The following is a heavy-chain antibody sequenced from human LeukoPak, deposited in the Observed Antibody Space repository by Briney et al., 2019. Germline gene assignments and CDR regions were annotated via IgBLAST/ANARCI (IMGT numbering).Heavy chain of an antibody. D-gene: IGHD3-10*01. CDR3: ARDHFVGTAYYYGSGSPKQTNVF. Sequence: SETLSLTCAVYGGSFSGYYWGWIRQPPGKGLEWIGSIYHSGSTYYNPSLKSRVTISVDTSKNQFSLKLSSVTAADTAVYYCARDHFVGTAYYYGSGSPKQTNVFWGQGTLVTVSS. CDR2: IYHSGST. V-gene: IGHV4-38-2*02. J-gene: IGHJ4*02. CDR1: GGSFSGYY.